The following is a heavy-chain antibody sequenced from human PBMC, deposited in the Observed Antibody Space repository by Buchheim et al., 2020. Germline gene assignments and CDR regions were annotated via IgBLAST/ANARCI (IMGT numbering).Heavy chain of an antibody. Sequence: QVQLQESGPGLVKPSQTLSLTCTVSGGSISSGDYYWSWIRQPPGKGLECIGYIYYSGSTYSNPSLKSRVTISVDTSKNQFSLKLSSVTAADTAVYDCARGVVVVPAANWFDPWGQGTL. J-gene: IGHJ5*02. V-gene: IGHV4-30-4*01. CDR3: ARGVVVVPAANWFDP. CDR1: GGSISSGDYY. CDR2: IYYSGST. D-gene: IGHD2-2*01.